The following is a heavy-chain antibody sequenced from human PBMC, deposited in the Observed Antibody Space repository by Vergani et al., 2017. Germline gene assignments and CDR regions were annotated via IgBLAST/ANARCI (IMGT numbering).Heavy chain of an antibody. V-gene: IGHV4-34*01. D-gene: IGHD4-11*01. CDR2: IDHTGRP. Sequence: QVQLQQWGGGLLKPSETLSLTCVVNGGSFTSYHWTLIRQSPGEGLEWVGDIDHTGRPDYNPSLKSRLTVSVDKSRNQFSLTLNSVTATDTAIYFCAGVNTETNGHLYYYYYMDVWGQGTAVTVS. J-gene: IGHJ6*03. CDR3: AGVNTETNGHLYYYYYMDV. CDR1: GGSFTSYH.